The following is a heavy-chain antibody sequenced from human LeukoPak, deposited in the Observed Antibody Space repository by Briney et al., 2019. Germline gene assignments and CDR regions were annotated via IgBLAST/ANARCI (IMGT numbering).Heavy chain of an antibody. CDR2: INHSGST. CDR1: GVSFSGYY. Sequence: KPSETLSLTCACYGVSFSGYYWSWIRQPPGKGLEWIGEINHSGSTNYNPSLKSRVTISVDTSKNQFSLKLSSVTAADTAVYYCARGRLRGYSGYDSPPRINYGMDVWGQGTTVTVSS. D-gene: IGHD5-12*01. CDR3: ARGRLRGYSGYDSPPRINYGMDV. J-gene: IGHJ6*02. V-gene: IGHV4-34*01.